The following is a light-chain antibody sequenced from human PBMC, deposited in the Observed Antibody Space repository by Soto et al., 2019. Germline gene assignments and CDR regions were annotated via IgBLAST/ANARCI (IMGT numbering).Light chain of an antibody. CDR1: QSVSGNY. V-gene: IGKV3-20*01. J-gene: IGKJ4*01. CDR3: HHYGSSPLPGGSPLP. Sequence: ENVLTQSPGTLSLSPGERATLSCRASQSVSGNYLAWYQHKPGQAPRLLIYGASSRATGIADRFSGSGSGTDFTRTISRLEPEDFAVYYCHHYGSSPLPGGSPLPFGGGTKVEIK. CDR2: GAS.